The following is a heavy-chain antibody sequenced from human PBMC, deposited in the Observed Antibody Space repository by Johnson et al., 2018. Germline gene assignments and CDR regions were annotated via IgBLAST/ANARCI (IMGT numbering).Heavy chain of an antibody. CDR1: GGSISSYY. CDR3: ARLQGSRYYGGMDG. D-gene: IGHD6-13*01. CDR2: IYYTGST. V-gene: IGHV4-59*01. J-gene: IGHJ6*02. Sequence: QVELQESGPGLVKPSETLSLTCTVSGGSISSYYWSWIRQPPGKGLEWIGYIYYTGSTNYNPSLKSRVTISVDTYKNQFSLKLNAVTAADTAVYYGARLQGSRYYGGMDGWGQGTTVTVSS.